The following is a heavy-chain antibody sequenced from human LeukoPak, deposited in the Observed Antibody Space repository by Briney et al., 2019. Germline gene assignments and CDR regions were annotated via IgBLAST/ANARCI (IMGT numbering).Heavy chain of an antibody. Sequence: ASVKVSCKAAGYTFNDYYMHWVRQATGQGLEWMGWMNPNSGNTGYAQKFQGRVTMTRNTSISTAYMELSSLRSEDTAVYYCARVRAKGSWYGLGYWGQGTLVTVSS. J-gene: IGHJ4*02. D-gene: IGHD6-13*01. V-gene: IGHV1-8*02. CDR2: MNPNSGNT. CDR3: ARVRAKGSWYGLGY. CDR1: GYTFNDYY.